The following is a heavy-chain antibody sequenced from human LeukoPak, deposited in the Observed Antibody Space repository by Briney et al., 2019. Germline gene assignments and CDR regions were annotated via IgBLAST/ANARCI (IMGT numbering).Heavy chain of an antibody. J-gene: IGHJ4*02. Sequence: RGGALRLSCAASGFTFSRYAMSGVGQAPGKGGEGVAVICYDGSKMYYGDSVKGRFTISTDNSMDTLFLEMNSLRAEDTAVYYCARDIAGSYYNGVDYWGQGTLVTVSS. D-gene: IGHD3-10*01. CDR2: ICYDGSKM. CDR1: GFTFSRYA. CDR3: ARDIAGSYYNGVDY. V-gene: IGHV3-33*07.